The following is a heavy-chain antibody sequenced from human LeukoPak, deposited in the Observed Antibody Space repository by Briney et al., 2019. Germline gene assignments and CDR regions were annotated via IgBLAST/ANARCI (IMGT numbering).Heavy chain of an antibody. J-gene: IGHJ4*02. CDR2: IYYSGST. D-gene: IGHD5-24*01. Sequence: PSETLSLTCTVSGGSISSGDYYWRWLRQPPGKGLEWVGYIYYSGSTYYNPSLKGRVTISVDTSKNQFSLKLSSVTAADTAVYYCARDLQLGYWGQGTLVTVSS. CDR3: ARDLQLGY. V-gene: IGHV4-30-4*01. CDR1: GGSISSGDYY.